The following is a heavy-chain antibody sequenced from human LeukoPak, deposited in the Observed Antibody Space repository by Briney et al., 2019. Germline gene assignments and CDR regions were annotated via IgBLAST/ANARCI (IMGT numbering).Heavy chain of an antibody. V-gene: IGHV1-46*01. CDR1: GYIFTNYY. D-gene: IGHD3-10*01. CDR2: INPTGGVT. J-gene: IGHJ4*02. Sequence: ASVKVTCKASGYIFTNYYMHWVRQAPGQGLEWMGIINPTGGVTSYAQKFQGRVTMTSDMSTNTVYMELRSLSSEDTAVYYCAKEGVRVSRCFDYWGQGTLVTVSS. CDR3: AKEGVRVSRCFDY.